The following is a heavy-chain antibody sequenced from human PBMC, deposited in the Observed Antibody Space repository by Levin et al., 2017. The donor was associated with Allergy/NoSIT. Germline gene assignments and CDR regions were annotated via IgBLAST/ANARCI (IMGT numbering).Heavy chain of an antibody. CDR1: GFTFSSYS. J-gene: IGHJ4*02. Sequence: GGSLRLSCAASGFTFSSYSMNWVRQAPGKGLEWVSYISSSSSTIYYADSVKGRFTISRDNAKNSLYLQMNSLRDEDTAVYYCARSCGGDCYSSLSFDYWGQGTLVTVSS. CDR2: ISSSSSTI. D-gene: IGHD2-21*01. CDR3: ARSCGGDCYSSLSFDY. V-gene: IGHV3-48*02.